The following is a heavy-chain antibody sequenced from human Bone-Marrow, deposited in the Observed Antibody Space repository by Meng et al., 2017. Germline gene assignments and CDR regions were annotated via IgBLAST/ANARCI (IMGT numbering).Heavy chain of an antibody. J-gene: IGHJ5*02. CDR2: INHSGST. D-gene: IGHD3-22*01. CDR3: ARVGVVVITPNWFNP. CDR1: GGSFSDYY. Sequence: QVQLQQWGAGLLKPSETLSLTCVVSGGSFSDYYWSWIRQPPGKGLEWIGEINHSGSTNYNPSLESRATISVDTSQNNLSLKLSSVTAADSAVYYCARVGVVVITPNWFNPWGQGTLVTVSS. V-gene: IGHV4-34*01.